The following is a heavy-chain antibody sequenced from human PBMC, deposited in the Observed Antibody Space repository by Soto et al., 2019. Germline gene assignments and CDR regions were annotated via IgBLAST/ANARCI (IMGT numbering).Heavy chain of an antibody. J-gene: IGHJ6*02. CDR2: ISYDGGNK. D-gene: IGHD6-13*01. V-gene: IGHV3-30-3*01. CDR3: ARNTWQQPRDYYYGMDV. Sequence: QVQLVESGGGVVQPGRSLRLSCADSGFTFSNYAMHCVRQAPGKGLEWVAVISYDGGNKYYADSVKGRLTISRDNSKNTLYLQMNSLRAEDTAVYYCARNTWQQPRDYYYGMDVWGQGTTVTVSS. CDR1: GFTFSNYA.